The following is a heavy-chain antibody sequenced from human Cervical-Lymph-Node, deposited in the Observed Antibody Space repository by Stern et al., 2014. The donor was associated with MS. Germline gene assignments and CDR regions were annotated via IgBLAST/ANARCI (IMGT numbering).Heavy chain of an antibody. V-gene: IGHV3-53*01. Sequence: EAQLVESVGGVIQLGGFLRLFCTASGVTVSRDYMTRFRQAPGNGLEFVSLITNVGSTFYTDSVKGRFTISRDDSKNTVYLHMTSLRAEDTAMYYCARDTSSPERSDWWGQGTLVTVSS. CDR1: GVTVSRDY. CDR2: ITNVGST. D-gene: IGHD1-1*01. CDR3: ARDTSSPERSDW. J-gene: IGHJ4*02.